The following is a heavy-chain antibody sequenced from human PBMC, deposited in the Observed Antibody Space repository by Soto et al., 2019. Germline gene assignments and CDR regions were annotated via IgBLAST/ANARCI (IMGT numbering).Heavy chain of an antibody. Sequence: PGGSLRLSCAASGFHFSSDGLHWVRQAPGKGLEWVAVIWYDRSNKYYADSVKGRFTISRDNSKNTLYLQMNSLRAEDTAVYYCARPKGGAYYYYGMDVWGQGTTVTLSS. CDR2: IWYDRSNK. CDR3: ARPKGGAYYYYGMDV. J-gene: IGHJ6*02. CDR1: GFHFSSDG. D-gene: IGHD3-16*01. V-gene: IGHV3-33*01.